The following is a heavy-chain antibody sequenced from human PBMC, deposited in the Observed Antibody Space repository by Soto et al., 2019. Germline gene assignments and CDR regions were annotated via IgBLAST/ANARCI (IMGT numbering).Heavy chain of an antibody. J-gene: IGHJ6*03. V-gene: IGHV1-18*01. Sequence: ASVKVSCKASGYTFTSYGISWVRQAPGQGLEWMGWISAYNGNTNYAQKLQGRVTMTTDTSTSTAYMELRSLRSDDTAVYYCATKIFGVVIHSSDYYYMDVWGEGTTVTVSS. CDR1: GYTFTSYG. CDR2: ISAYNGNT. CDR3: ATKIFGVVIHSSDYYYMDV. D-gene: IGHD3-3*01.